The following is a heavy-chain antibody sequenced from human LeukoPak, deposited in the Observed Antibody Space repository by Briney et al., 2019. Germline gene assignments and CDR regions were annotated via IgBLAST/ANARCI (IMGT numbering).Heavy chain of an antibody. V-gene: IGHV3-23*01. J-gene: IGHJ5*02. CDR3: AKDGAQYSSGPECDP. Sequence: PGGSLRLSCAASGLHFSGTARSWVRQAPGKGLEWFSAISHDGMNAYYADSVKGRFTIPRDNSKKTVSLEMSSLTAADTGVYYCAKDGAQYSSGPECDPRGQGALVTVSP. D-gene: IGHD6-19*01. CDR2: ISHDGMNA. CDR1: GLHFSGTA.